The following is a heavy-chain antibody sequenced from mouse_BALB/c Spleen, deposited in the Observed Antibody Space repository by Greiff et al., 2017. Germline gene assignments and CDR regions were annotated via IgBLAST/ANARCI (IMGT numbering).Heavy chain of an antibody. J-gene: IGHJ4*01. CDR2: ISYDGSN. CDR1: GYSITSGYY. V-gene: IGHV3-6*02. Sequence: EVKLQESGPGLVKPSQSLSLTCSVTGYSITSGYYWNWIRQFPGNKLEWMGYISYDGSNNYNPSLKNRISITRDTSKNQFFLKLNSVTTEDTATYYCAVYDYDDAMDYWGQGTSVTVSS. CDR3: AVYDYDDAMDY. D-gene: IGHD2-4*01.